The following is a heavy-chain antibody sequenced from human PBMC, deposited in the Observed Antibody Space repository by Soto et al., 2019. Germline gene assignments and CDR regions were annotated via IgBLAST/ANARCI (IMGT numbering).Heavy chain of an antibody. D-gene: IGHD6-6*01. J-gene: IGHJ4*01. Sequence: SVMVFCTASGYTFTLYGISCLRQAPGEGLEWMGRISPNGGSTNYAQKFEGWVTMTTDTSISTAYMELSRLNFDDTAVYYCARGEQLVHFDSWGQGTLVTVSS. CDR2: ISPNGGST. CDR3: ARGEQLVHFDS. V-gene: IGHV1-2*04. CDR1: GYTFTLYG.